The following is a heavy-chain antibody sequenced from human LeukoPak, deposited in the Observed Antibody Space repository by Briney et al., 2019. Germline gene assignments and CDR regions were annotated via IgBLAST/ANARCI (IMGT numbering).Heavy chain of an antibody. CDR1: GYTFTSYG. J-gene: IGHJ6*02. CDR3: ARTPIYCTNGVCYSYYYYGMDV. D-gene: IGHD2-8*01. V-gene: IGHV1-46*01. CDR2: INPSGGST. Sequence: ASVKVPCKASGYTFTSYGISWVRQAPGQGLEWMGIINPSGGSTSYAQKFQGRVTMTRDTSTSTVYMELSSLRSEDTAVYYCARTPIYCTNGVCYSYYYYGMDVWGQGTTVTVSS.